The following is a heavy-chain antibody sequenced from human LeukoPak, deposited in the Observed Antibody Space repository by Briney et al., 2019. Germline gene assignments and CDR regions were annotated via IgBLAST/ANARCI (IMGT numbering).Heavy chain of an antibody. V-gene: IGHV1-69*01. Sequence: PSVTVSCKASGDTFGNYDFAWVRLAPGQGLEWLGGILPVASRPDYAQSFQDRITITADESTSTVSMELTSLRSDDTAVYYCARGGWQTTGSYADHWGQGTLVT. CDR1: GDTFGNYD. J-gene: IGHJ5*02. CDR2: ILPVASRP. D-gene: IGHD6-19*01. CDR3: ARGGWQTTGSYADH.